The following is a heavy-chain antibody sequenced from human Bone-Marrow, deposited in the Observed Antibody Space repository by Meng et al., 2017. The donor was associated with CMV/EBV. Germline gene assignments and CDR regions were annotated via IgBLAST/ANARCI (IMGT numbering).Heavy chain of an antibody. CDR3: ARGLDYDILTGYNNWFDP. J-gene: IGHJ5*02. V-gene: IGHV4-4*07. Sequence: SLVVYYWGWARLPAGTGLRGVGRVYPRGRSNSDPSLKSRVPMSVDPSKNQFSLKLSSVTAADTAVYYCARGLDYDILTGYNNWFDPWGQGTLVTVSS. CDR1: SLVVYY. CDR2: VYPRGRS. D-gene: IGHD3-9*01.